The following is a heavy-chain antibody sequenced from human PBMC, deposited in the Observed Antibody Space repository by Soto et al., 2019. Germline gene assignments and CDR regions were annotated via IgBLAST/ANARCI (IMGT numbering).Heavy chain of an antibody. J-gene: IGHJ6*02. CDR3: ARATGGGQTYYYYGMDV. D-gene: IGHD3-16*01. V-gene: IGHV3-48*02. CDR1: GFTFSSYS. CDR2: IRSSSSTI. Sequence: GGSLRLSCAASGFTFSSYSMNWVRQAPGKGLEWVSYIRSSSSTIYYADSVKGRFTISRDNAKNSLYLQMNSLRDEDTAVYYCARATGGGQTYYYYGMDVWGQGTTVTVSS.